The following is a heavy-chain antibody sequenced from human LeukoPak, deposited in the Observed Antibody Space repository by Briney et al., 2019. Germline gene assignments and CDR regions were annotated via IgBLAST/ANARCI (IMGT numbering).Heavy chain of an antibody. CDR1: GGSISSYY. Sequence: SETLSLTCTVSGGSISSYYWSWIRQPAGKGLEWIGRIYYSGSTNYNPSLRSRVTISVDTSKNQFSLKLSSVTAADTAVYYCARGDFWSGFSLWGQGTLVTVSS. D-gene: IGHD3-3*01. CDR3: ARGDFWSGFSL. CDR2: IYYSGST. V-gene: IGHV4-4*07. J-gene: IGHJ4*02.